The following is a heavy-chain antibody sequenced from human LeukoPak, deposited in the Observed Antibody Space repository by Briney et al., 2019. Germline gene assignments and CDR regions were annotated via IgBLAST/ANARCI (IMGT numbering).Heavy chain of an antibody. D-gene: IGHD3-3*01. CDR2: IYPRDGST. CDR1: GYTFTSNY. J-gene: IGHJ4*02. CDR3: ARNRGSGYYSNFDY. Sequence: GASVKVSCKASGYTFTSNYIHWVRQAPGQGLEWMGMIYPRDGSTSYAQKFQGSVTVTRDTSTSTVHMELSGLRSEDTAVYYCARNRGSGYYSNFDYWGQGTLVTVSS. V-gene: IGHV1-46*01.